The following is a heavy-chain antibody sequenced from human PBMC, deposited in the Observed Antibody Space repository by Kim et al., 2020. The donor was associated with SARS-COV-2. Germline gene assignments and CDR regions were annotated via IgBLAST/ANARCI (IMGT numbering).Heavy chain of an antibody. D-gene: IGHD1-26*01. V-gene: IGHV1-2*02. CDR2: T. CDR3: ASHLGPDYYYYGMDV. Sequence: TSEAQKLQGRVTMTRDTSISTAYMELSRLRSDDTAVYYCASHLGPDYYYYGMDVWGQGTTVTVSS. J-gene: IGHJ6*02.